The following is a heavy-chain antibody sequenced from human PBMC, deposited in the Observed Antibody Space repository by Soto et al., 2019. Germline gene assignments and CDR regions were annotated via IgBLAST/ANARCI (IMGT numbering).Heavy chain of an antibody. Sequence: VASVKVSCKASGFTFTSSAVQWVRQARGQRLEWIGWIVVGSGNTNYAQKFQERVTITRDMSTSTAYMELSSLRSEDTAVYYCAADRYFDSPTAPKTYYYYGMDVWGQGTTVTVSS. CDR1: GFTFTSSA. J-gene: IGHJ6*02. CDR2: IVVGSGNT. D-gene: IGHD3-9*01. V-gene: IGHV1-58*01. CDR3: AADRYFDSPTAPKTYYYYGMDV.